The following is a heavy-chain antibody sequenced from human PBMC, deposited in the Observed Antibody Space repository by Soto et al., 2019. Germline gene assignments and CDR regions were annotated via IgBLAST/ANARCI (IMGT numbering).Heavy chain of an antibody. CDR3: ARDRFFDY. J-gene: IGHJ4*02. Sequence: SETLCLTCTVAGGSIRDYYLSWIRQPPGKGLEWIGSVYESGVTNYSPSLESRVTISIDTSKSQFSLKLTSVTAADTAVYYCARDRFFDYWGQGTLVTVSS. CDR1: GGSIRDYY. D-gene: IGHD3-16*01. V-gene: IGHV4-59*01. CDR2: VYESGVT.